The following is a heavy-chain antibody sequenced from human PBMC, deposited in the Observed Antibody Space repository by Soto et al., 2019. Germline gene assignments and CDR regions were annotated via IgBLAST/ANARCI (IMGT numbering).Heavy chain of an antibody. CDR2: IYPGDSDT. D-gene: IGHD2-8*01. Sequence: GESLKISCKGSGYSFTSYWIGWVRQMPGKGLEWMGIIYPGDSDTRYSPSFQGQVTISADKSISTAYLQWSSLKASDTAMYYCASLSDCTNGVCYYYGMDVWGQGTTVTVSS. CDR1: GYSFTSYW. J-gene: IGHJ6*02. CDR3: ASLSDCTNGVCYYYGMDV. V-gene: IGHV5-51*01.